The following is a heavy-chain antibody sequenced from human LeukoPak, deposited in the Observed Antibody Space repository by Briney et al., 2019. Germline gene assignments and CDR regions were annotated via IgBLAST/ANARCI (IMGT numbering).Heavy chain of an antibody. J-gene: IGHJ3*02. CDR1: GYSFTSYW. V-gene: IGHV5-51*01. Sequence: GESLKISCKGSGYSFTSYWIGWVRQMPGKGLEWMGVIYPGDSDTRYSPSFQGQVTISADKSISTAYLQWSSLKASDTAMYYCSRHRGWAILLDAFDIWGQGTMVTVSS. CDR3: SRHRGWAILLDAFDI. D-gene: IGHD3-3*01. CDR2: IYPGDSDT.